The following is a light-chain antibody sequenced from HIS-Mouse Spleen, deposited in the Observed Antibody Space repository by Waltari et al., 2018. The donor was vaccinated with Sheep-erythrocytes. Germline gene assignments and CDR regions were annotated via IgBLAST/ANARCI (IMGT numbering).Light chain of an antibody. J-gene: IGLJ3*02. CDR1: RSHVGSYNL. CDR2: EGS. CDR3: CSYAGSSTPWV. V-gene: IGLV2-23*01. Sequence: QSALTQPASVSGPPGQSITISCTGTRSHVGSYNLVSVYQQHPGKAPKLMIYEGSKRPSGVSNRFSGSKSGNTASLTISGLQAEDEADYYCCSYAGSSTPWVFGGGTKLTVL.